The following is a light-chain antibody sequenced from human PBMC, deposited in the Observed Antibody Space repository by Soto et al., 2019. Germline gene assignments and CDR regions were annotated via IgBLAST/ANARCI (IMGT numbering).Light chain of an antibody. CDR2: DVI. Sequence: QAVLTQPASVSDSPGQSITISCIGTSSDIGAFNHVSWLQQHPGKAPKLIIYDVINRPSGVSNRFSGSKTGNTASLIISGLQAEDEADYYCSSYTSSSSYVFGSGTKVTVL. V-gene: IGLV2-14*03. CDR1: SSDIGAFNH. J-gene: IGLJ1*01. CDR3: SSYTSSSSYV.